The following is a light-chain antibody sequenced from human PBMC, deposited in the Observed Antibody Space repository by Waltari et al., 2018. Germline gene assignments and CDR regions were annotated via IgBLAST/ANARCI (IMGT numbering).Light chain of an antibody. CDR2: DTS. J-gene: IGKJ4*01. CDR3: QQRSNWPLT. V-gene: IGKV3-11*01. CDR1: QSVRNF. Sequence: DTVLTQSPATLSLSPGERATLSCRASQSVRNFLAWYQQKPVQAPRLLIYDTSNRATGIPARFSGSGFGTDFTLTISSLEPEDFAVYYCQQRSNWPLTFGGGTKVEIK.